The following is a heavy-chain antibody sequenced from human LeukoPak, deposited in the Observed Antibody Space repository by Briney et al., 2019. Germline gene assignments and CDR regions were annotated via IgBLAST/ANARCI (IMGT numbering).Heavy chain of an antibody. V-gene: IGHV4-59*08. CDR1: GGSISSYY. D-gene: IGHD6-13*01. CDR3: ARHDVRAAAGTFDH. Sequence: PSETLSLTCTVSGGSISSYYWSWIRQPPGKGLERIGYIYYSGSTNYNPFLKSRVTISVDTSKNQFSLKLSSVTAADTAVYYCARHDVRAAAGTFDHWGQGTLVTVSS. CDR2: IYYSGST. J-gene: IGHJ4*02.